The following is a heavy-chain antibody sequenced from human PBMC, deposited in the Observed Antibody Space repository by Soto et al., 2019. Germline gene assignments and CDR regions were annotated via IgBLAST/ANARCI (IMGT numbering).Heavy chain of an antibody. D-gene: IGHD1-1*01. J-gene: IGHJ6*02. CDR3: AAEGGSDNPLYYYCGMDV. CDR1: GFTFTSSA. CDR2: IVVGSGNT. Sequence: ASVKVSCKASGFTFTSSAVQWVRQARGQRLEWIGWIVVGSGNTNYAQKFQERVTITRDIATTTAYMELSSLRSEDTAGYYCAAEGGSDNPLYYYCGMDVLGQGNTVTVAS. V-gene: IGHV1-58*01.